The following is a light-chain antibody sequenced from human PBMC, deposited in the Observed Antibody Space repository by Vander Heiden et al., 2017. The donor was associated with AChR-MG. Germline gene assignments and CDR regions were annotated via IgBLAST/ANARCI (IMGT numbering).Light chain of an antibody. V-gene: IGKV4-1*01. J-gene: IGKJ4*01. CDR2: WAS. Sequence: DIVMTQSTDSLAVSLGERATINCKSSQSVLHSSNNKNYLAWYQQKPGQPPKLLIYWASARESGVPDRFSGSGSGTDFTLTISSLQAEDVAVYYCQQYYSTPPITFGGGTKVEIK. CDR1: QSVLHSSNNKNY. CDR3: QQYYSTPPIT.